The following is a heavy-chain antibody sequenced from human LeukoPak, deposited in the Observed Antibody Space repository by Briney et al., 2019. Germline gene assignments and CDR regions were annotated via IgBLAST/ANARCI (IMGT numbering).Heavy chain of an antibody. V-gene: IGHV6-1*01. CDR2: TYYRSEWYS. Sequence: SQTLSLTCAISGDSVSNKRATWIWIRQSPSRGLEYLGRTYYRSEWYSEYAVSVRSRLTINPDTSKNQFSLHSNSVTPEDTAVYYCARFPTLGAFDLWGRGTMVTVSS. CDR3: ARFPTLGAFDL. J-gene: IGHJ3*01. CDR1: GDSVSNKRAT.